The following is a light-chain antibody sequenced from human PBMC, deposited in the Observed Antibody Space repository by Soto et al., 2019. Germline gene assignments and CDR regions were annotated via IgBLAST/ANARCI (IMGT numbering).Light chain of an antibody. CDR3: NSYSNSSTLYV. V-gene: IGLV2-14*01. Sequence: QSALTQPASVSGSPGQSITISCTGTSRDDGTYDYVSWYQQRPGEAPKLMIYEVTYRPSGVSSRFSGSKSGDTASLTISGLQAEDEADYYCNSYSNSSTLYVFGPGTKLTVL. CDR1: SRDDGTYDY. CDR2: EVT. J-gene: IGLJ1*01.